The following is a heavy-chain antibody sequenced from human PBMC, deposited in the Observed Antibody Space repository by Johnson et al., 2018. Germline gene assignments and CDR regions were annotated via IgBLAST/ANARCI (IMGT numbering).Heavy chain of an antibody. D-gene: IGHD2-2*01. CDR2: MSPISGTT. J-gene: IGHJ6*03. Sequence: QVQLVQSGAEVKKPGASVKVSCKASGYTFTDYDIHWVRQATGQGLEWMGWMSPISGTTGYAQKFQGRVTITRDTSASTAYMDLSSLRSEDTAVYYCVASTPSYYMEFWGTGTTVTVSS. V-gene: IGHV1-8*01. CDR3: VASTPSYYMEF. CDR1: GYTFTDYD.